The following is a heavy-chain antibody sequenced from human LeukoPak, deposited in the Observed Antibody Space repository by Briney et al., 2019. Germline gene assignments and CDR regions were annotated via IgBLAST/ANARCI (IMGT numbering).Heavy chain of an antibody. CDR3: TTEYNFNYYDSSGYYY. V-gene: IGHV3-66*01. D-gene: IGHD3-22*01. CDR1: GFTVGSNY. J-gene: IGHJ4*02. Sequence: GGSLRLSCSASGFTVGSNYMSWVRQAPGKGLEWVSVIYSGGSTYYADSVKGRFTISRDNSKNTLYLQMNSLKTEDTAVYYCTTEYNFNYYDSSGYYYWGQGTLVTVSS. CDR2: IYSGGST.